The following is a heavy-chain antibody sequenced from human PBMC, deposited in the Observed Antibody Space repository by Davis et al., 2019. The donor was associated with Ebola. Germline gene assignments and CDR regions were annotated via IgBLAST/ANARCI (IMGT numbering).Heavy chain of an antibody. D-gene: IGHD6-19*01. CDR3: ARDLDSSGWRERSYYYYGMDV. Sequence: GESLKISCAASGFTFSSYEMNWVRQAPGKGLEWVSYISSSGSTIYYADSVKGRFTISRDNAKNSLYLQMNSLRAEDTAVYYCARDLDSSGWRERSYYYYGMDVWGQGTTVTVSS. J-gene: IGHJ6*02. CDR1: GFTFSSYE. CDR2: ISSSGSTI. V-gene: IGHV3-48*03.